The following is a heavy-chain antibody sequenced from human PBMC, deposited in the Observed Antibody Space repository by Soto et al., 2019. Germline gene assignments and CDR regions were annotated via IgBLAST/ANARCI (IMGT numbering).Heavy chain of an antibody. CDR3: ARTGSHIVVVTAIPYDAFDI. CDR2: IYYSGST. Sequence: SETLSLTCTVSAGSISSGDYGWSWIRQPPGKGLEWIGYIYYSGSTYYNPSLKSRVTISVDTSKNQFSLKLSSVTAADTAVYYCARTGSHIVVVTAIPYDAFDIWGQGTMVTVSS. V-gene: IGHV4-30-4*01. CDR1: AGSISSGDYG. D-gene: IGHD2-21*02. J-gene: IGHJ3*02.